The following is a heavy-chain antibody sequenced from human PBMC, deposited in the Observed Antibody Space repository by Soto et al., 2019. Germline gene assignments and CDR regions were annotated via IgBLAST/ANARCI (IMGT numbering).Heavy chain of an antibody. CDR3: ARDPFRYDFWSGYRGGGGMDV. CDR2: IWYDGSNK. CDR1: GFTFSSYG. J-gene: IGHJ6*02. Sequence: GGSLRLSCAASGFTFSSYGMHWVRQAPGKGLEWVAVIWYDGSNKYYADSVKGRFTISRDNSKNTLYLQMNSLRAEDTAVYYCARDPFRYDFWSGYRGGGGMDVWGQGTTVTVSS. V-gene: IGHV3-33*01. D-gene: IGHD3-3*01.